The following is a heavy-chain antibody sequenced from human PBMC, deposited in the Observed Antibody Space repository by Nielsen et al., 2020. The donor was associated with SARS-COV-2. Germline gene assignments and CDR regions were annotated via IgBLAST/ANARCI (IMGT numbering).Heavy chain of an antibody. V-gene: IGHV3-48*02. J-gene: IGHJ6*03. D-gene: IGHD5/OR15-5a*01. CDR3: AKELEVCCHYMDV. Sequence: GGSLRLSCTASGFALSAYGMDWVRQVPGRGLECLAHIRMSDGATQYADSVRGRFTISRDNAKNSLYLQMNSLRDEDTAVYFCAKELEVCCHYMDVWGKGTTVTVSS. CDR1: GFALSAYG. CDR2: IRMSDGAT.